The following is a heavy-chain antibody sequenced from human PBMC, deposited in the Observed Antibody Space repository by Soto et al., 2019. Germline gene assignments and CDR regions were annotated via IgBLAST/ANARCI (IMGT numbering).Heavy chain of an antibody. D-gene: IGHD3-22*01. Sequence: PAESLTLSCAVSGLMFNNYAMSWVRQAPGKGLEWVSSVSVSDGTTYYADSSLGGYTISRDTCKKTEYLQTNRLRADATAHYCFANGLYCYGISGYRLFDDWGQGTLVTVSS. CDR3: ANGLYCYGISGYRLFDD. CDR2: VSVSDGTT. CDR1: GLMFNNYA. V-gene: IGHV3-23*01. J-gene: IGHJ4*01.